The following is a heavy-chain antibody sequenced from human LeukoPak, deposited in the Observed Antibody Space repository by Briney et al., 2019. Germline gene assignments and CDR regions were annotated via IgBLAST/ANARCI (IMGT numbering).Heavy chain of an antibody. CDR1: GGSISSYY. V-gene: IGHV4-59*01. CDR3: ARVALDSYFDY. Sequence: SETLSLTCTVSGGSISSYYWSWIRRPPGKGLEWIGYIYYSGSTNYNPSLKSRVTISVDTSKNQFSLKLSSVTAADTAVYYCARVALDSYFDYWGQGTLVTVSS. CDR2: IYYSGST. D-gene: IGHD3-22*01. J-gene: IGHJ4*02.